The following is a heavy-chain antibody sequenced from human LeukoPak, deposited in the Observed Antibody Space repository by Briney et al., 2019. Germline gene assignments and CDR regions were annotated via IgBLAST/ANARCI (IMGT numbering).Heavy chain of an antibody. Sequence: ASVKVSCKASGYIFTSHDINWVRQSTGQGLEWLGWMNPNSGNTGSTQKFRGRITLTMGTSIRTFYMELSSLRSEDTAVYYCVRESSEYYADYWGQGTLVTVSS. V-gene: IGHV1-8*01. CDR3: VRESSEYYADY. D-gene: IGHD1-26*01. CDR1: GYIFTSHD. CDR2: MNPNSGNT. J-gene: IGHJ4*02.